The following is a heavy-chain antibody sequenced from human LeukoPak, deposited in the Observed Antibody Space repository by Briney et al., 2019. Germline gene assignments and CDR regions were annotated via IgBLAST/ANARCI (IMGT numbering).Heavy chain of an antibody. Sequence: GASLRLSCAASGFTFSSYAMSWVRQAPGKGLEWVSAISGSGGSTYYADSVKGRFTISRDNSKNTLYLQMNSLRAEDTAVYYCAKGTPQYSSSWYYLDYWGQGTLVTVSS. J-gene: IGHJ4*02. D-gene: IGHD6-13*01. CDR2: ISGSGGST. V-gene: IGHV3-23*01. CDR1: GFTFSSYA. CDR3: AKGTPQYSSSWYYLDY.